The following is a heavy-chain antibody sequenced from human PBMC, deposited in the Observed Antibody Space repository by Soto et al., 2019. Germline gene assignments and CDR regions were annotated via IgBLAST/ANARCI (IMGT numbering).Heavy chain of an antibody. V-gene: IGHV3-30-3*01. J-gene: IGHJ6*02. CDR3: AREMITFGGDGMDV. D-gene: IGHD3-16*01. Sequence: GGSLRLSCAASGFTFSSYAMHWVRQAPGKGLEWVAVISYDGSNKYYADSVKGRFTISRDNSKNTLYLQMNSLRAEDTAVYYCAREMITFGGDGMDVWGQGTTVTVSS. CDR2: ISYDGSNK. CDR1: GFTFSSYA.